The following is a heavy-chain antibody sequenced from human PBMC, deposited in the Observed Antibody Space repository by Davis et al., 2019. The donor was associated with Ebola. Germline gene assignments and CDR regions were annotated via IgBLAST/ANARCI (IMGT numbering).Heavy chain of an antibody. Sequence: ASVKVSCKASGYTFTGYYMHWVRQAPGQGLEWMGWINPNSGGTNYAQKFQGRVTMTRDTSISTAYMELSRLRSDDTAVYYCATGTYCTGGVCYSKGDAFDIWGQGTMVTVSS. CDR2: INPNSGGT. J-gene: IGHJ3*02. CDR3: ATGTYCTGGVCYSKGDAFDI. D-gene: IGHD2-8*02. V-gene: IGHV1-2*02. CDR1: GYTFTGYY.